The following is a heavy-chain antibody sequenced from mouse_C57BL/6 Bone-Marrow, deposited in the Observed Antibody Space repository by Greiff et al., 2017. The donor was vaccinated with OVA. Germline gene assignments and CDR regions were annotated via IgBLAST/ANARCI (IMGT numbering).Heavy chain of an antibody. CDR1: GYTFTSYG. CDR3: ARWRWLLYYFDY. CDR2: IYPRSGNT. D-gene: IGHD2-3*01. Sequence: VMLVESGAELARPGASVKLSCKASGYTFTSYGISWVKQRTGQGLEWIGEIYPRSGNTYYNEKFKGKATLTADKSSSTAYMELRSLTSEDSAVYFCARWRWLLYYFDYWGQGTTLTVSS. V-gene: IGHV1-81*01. J-gene: IGHJ2*01.